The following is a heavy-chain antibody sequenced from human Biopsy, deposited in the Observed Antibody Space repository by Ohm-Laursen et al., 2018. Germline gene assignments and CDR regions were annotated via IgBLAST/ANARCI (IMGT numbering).Heavy chain of an antibody. D-gene: IGHD3-10*01. J-gene: IGHJ6*02. CDR2: IIPIVGIT. CDR3: ARGGSGSGYYGMDV. Sequence: VKISCKASGDTLSRSAFFWVRQAPGQGLVYLGRIIPIVGITNHAQTFQGRITLTADKSTFMVYMELSRLRSDDTAIYYCARGGSGSGYYGMDVRGQGATVSVSS. V-gene: IGHV1-69*10. CDR1: GDTLSRSA.